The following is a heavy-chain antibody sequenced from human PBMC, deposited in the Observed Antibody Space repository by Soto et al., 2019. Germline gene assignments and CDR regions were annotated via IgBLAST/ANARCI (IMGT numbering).Heavy chain of an antibody. D-gene: IGHD2-21*02. J-gene: IGHJ4*02. CDR1: GFTFSTYS. CDR2: ISSRSTI. V-gene: IGHV3-48*02. CDR3: ARATDH. Sequence: ESGGGLVQPGGSLRLSCAASGFTFSTYSMNWVRQAPGKGLEWLSYISSRSTIYYADSVKGRFTISRDNAKNSLYLQMNSLRDEDTAVYYCARATDHWGQGTLVPVSS.